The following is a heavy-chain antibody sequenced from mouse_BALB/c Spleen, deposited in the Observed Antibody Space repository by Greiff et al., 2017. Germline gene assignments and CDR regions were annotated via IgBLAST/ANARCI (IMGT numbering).Heavy chain of an antibody. D-gene: IGHD1-1*01. V-gene: IGHV1-20*02. CDR3: ARSHTVPYWYFDV. CDR1: GYSFTGYF. Sequence: EVQLQQSGPELVKPGASVKISCKASGYSFTGYFMNWVMQSHGKSLEWIGRINPYNGDTFYNQKFKGKATLTVDKSSSTAHMELRSLASEDSAVYYCARSHTVPYWYFDVWGAGTTVTVSS. J-gene: IGHJ1*01. CDR2: INPYNGDT.